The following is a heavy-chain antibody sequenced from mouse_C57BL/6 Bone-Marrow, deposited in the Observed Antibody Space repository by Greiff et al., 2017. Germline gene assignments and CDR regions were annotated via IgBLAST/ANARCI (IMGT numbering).Heavy chain of an antibody. Sequence: QVQLQQPGAELVRPGSSVKLSCKASGYTFTSYWMHWVKQRPIQGLEWIGNIDPSDSETPYNQKFKDKATLTVDKSSSTAYMKLSSLTSEDSAVYYCARDRYYYGSSLWYFDVWGTGTTVTVSS. CDR1: GYTFTSYW. J-gene: IGHJ1*03. V-gene: IGHV1-52*01. CDR3: ARDRYYYGSSLWYFDV. D-gene: IGHD1-1*01. CDR2: IDPSDSET.